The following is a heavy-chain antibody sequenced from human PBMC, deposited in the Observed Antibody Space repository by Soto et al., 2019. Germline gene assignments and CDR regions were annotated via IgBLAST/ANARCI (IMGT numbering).Heavy chain of an antibody. Sequence: EVQLLESGGGLVQPGGSLRLSCAASGFTFSSYAMSWVRQAPGKGLEWVSAISGSGGSTYYADSVKGRFTISRDNSKNSLYLQMNSLRAEDTAVYYCAKDPWRSGWYSSWGQGTLVTVSS. V-gene: IGHV3-23*01. D-gene: IGHD6-19*01. CDR2: ISGSGGST. CDR1: GFTFSSYA. J-gene: IGHJ4*02. CDR3: AKDPWRSGWYSS.